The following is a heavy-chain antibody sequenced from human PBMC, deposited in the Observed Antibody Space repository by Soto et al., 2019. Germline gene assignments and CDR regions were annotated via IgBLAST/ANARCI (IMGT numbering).Heavy chain of an antibody. CDR2: IYYSGST. CDR3: GSWGAMVFDY. J-gene: IGHJ4*02. CDR1: GAPITINY. Sequence: PSETLSLTCTVSGAPITINYWSWIRQAPGKGLEWIGYIYYSGSTTYNPSLKSRVTMSVDTSKNQFSLKLSSVTAADTAVYYCGSWGAMVFDYWGQEPLATVPS. D-gene: IGHD5-18*01. V-gene: IGHV4-59*12.